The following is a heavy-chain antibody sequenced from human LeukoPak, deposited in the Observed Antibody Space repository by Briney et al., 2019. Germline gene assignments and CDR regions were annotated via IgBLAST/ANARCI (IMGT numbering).Heavy chain of an antibody. CDR3: ARDGLRTNSFDY. D-gene: IGHD1/OR15-1a*01. J-gene: IGHJ4*02. CDR2: ISWNSGSI. Sequence: PGGSLRLSCAASGFTFDDYAMHWVRQAPGKGLERVSGISWNSGSIGYADSVKGRFTISRDNAKNSLYLQMNSLRAEDMAVYYCARDGLRTNSFDYWGQGTLVTVSS. V-gene: IGHV3-9*03. CDR1: GFTFDDYA.